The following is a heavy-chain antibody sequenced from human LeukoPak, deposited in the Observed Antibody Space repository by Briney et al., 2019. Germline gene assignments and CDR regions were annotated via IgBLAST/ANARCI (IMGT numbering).Heavy chain of an antibody. CDR1: GYTFTDYY. Sequence: ASVNVSCKASGYTFTDYYMHWVRQAPGQGLEWVGWINPTSGGTNYAQKFQDRVPMTRDTSNNTSYMELSRLRSDDTAVYYCAREFRTTTWSYDAFDLWGQGTMVTVSS. V-gene: IGHV1-2*02. D-gene: IGHD1/OR15-1a*01. J-gene: IGHJ3*01. CDR2: INPTSGGT. CDR3: AREFRTTTWSYDAFDL.